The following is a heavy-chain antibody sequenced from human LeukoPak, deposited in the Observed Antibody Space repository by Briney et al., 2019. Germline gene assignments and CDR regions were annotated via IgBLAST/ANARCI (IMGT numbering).Heavy chain of an antibody. CDR3: ARGYCSSTSCYRGAY. V-gene: IGHV4-4*07. CDR2: IYTSGST. J-gene: IGHJ4*02. D-gene: IGHD2-2*02. CDR1: GGSISSYY. Sequence: SETLSLTCTVSGGSISSYYWSWIRQPAGKGLEWIGRIYTSGSTNYNPSLKSRVTMSVDTSKNQFSLKLSSVTAADTAVYYCARGYCSSTSCYRGAYWGQGTLVTVSS.